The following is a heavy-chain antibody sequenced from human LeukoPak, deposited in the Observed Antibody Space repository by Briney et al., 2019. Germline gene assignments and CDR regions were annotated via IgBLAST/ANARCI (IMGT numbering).Heavy chain of an antibody. Sequence: SQTLSLTCAISGDSVSSNIAAWNWIRQSPSRGLEWLGRTYYRSKWSSDYAVSVKSRITINADTSKNQFSLQLNSVTPEDTAVYYCARSGYFAEYFQHWGQGTLLIVSS. J-gene: IGHJ1*01. CDR1: GDSVSSNIAA. D-gene: IGHD3-22*01. CDR3: ARSGYFAEYFQH. CDR2: TYYRSKWSS. V-gene: IGHV6-1*01.